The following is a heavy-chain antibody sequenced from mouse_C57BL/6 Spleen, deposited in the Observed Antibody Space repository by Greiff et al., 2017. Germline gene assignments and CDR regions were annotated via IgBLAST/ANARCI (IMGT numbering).Heavy chain of an antibody. CDR1: GYAFSSSW. CDR2: IYPGDGDT. Sequence: QVQLQQSGPELVKPGASVKISCKASGYAFSSSWMNWVKQRPGKGLEWIGRIYPGDGDTNYNGKFKGKATLTADKSSSTAYMQLSSLTSEDSAVYFCARGRGYYYNFDCWGQGTTLTVSS. V-gene: IGHV1-82*01. D-gene: IGHD1-1*01. CDR3: ARGRGYYYNFDC. J-gene: IGHJ2*01.